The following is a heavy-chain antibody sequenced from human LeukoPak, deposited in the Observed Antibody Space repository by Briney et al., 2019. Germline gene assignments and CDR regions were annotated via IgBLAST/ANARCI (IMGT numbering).Heavy chain of an antibody. Sequence: GASVKVSCKASGYTFTSYGISWVRQAPGQGLEWMGWISAYNGNTNYAQKLQGRVTMTRDTSISTAYMELTRLRYDDTAVYYCARDGGGGSRQLVPVDYWGQGTLVTVSS. CDR2: ISAYNGNT. CDR1: GYTFTSYG. D-gene: IGHD6-13*01. V-gene: IGHV1-18*01. J-gene: IGHJ4*02. CDR3: ARDGGGGSRQLVPVDY.